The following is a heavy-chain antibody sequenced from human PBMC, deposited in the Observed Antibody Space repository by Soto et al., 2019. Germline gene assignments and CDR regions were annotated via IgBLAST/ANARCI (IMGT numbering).Heavy chain of an antibody. V-gene: IGHV3-33*01. CDR1: GFTFRNHG. CDR2: IWYDGSDK. J-gene: IGHJ4*02. CDR3: ARDIASRRFDY. D-gene: IGHD6-6*01. Sequence: PGGSLRRSCEAAGFTFRNHGMHWVRQAPGKGLEWVAVIWYDGSDKYYADSVKGRFTISRDNSKNTLLLQMNSLRVEDTAMYFCARDIASRRFDYLGQGTLVTVSS.